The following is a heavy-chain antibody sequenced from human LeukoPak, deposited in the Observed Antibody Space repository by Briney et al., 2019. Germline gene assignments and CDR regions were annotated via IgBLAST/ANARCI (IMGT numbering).Heavy chain of an antibody. V-gene: IGHV4-34*01. CDR2: INHSGST. CDR3: ARAWRIAVAGPSFDY. J-gene: IGHJ4*02. Sequence: SETLSLTCTVSGGSISSYYWSWIRQPPGKGLEWIGEINHSGSTNYNPSLKSRVTISVDTSKNQFSLKLSSVTAADTAVYYCARAWRIAVAGPSFDYWGQGTLVTVSS. CDR1: GGSISSYY. D-gene: IGHD6-19*01.